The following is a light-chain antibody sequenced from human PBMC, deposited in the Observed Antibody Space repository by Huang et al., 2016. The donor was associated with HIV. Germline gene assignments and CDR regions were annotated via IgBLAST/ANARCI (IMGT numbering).Light chain of an antibody. Sequence: DIQMTQSPSSLSASVGDRVTITCQASQDISNYLSWYQHKPGRAPKTLIFDASSLETGVQSRFSGSGSGTYFTWTIASLQPEDVATYYCQHYDDPYTFGQGTKLEIK. CDR1: QDISNY. CDR2: DAS. CDR3: QHYDDPYT. V-gene: IGKV1-33*01. J-gene: IGKJ2*01.